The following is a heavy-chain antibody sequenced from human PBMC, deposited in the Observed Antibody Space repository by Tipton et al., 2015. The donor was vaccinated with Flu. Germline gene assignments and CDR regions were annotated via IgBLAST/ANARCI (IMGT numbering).Heavy chain of an antibody. V-gene: IGHV3-23*01. CDR1: GFTFSSYA. Sequence: SLRLSCAASGFTFSSYAMSWVRQAPGKGLEWVSAISGSGGSTYYADSVKGRFTISRDNSKNTLYLQMNSLRAEDTAVYYCAKDGVGDIGGVPAATGGGWGQGTLVPVSP. D-gene: IGHD2-2*01. J-gene: IGHJ4*02. CDR2: ISGSGGST. CDR3: AKDGVGDIGGVPAATGGG.